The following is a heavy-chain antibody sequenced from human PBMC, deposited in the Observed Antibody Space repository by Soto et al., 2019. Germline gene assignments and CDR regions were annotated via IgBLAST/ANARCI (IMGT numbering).Heavy chain of an antibody. Sequence: QGQLQQSGPGLVKTSQTLSLTCAISGDSVSSDITSWTWIRQSPSRGLEWLGRTYYRSKWVHDSAASVKSRITINPDTSKNQFSLELNSMTPEDTAVYYCARGNALDVWGQGTVVTVSS. J-gene: IGHJ3*01. CDR2: TYYRSKWVH. CDR1: GDSVSSDITS. CDR3: ARGNALDV. D-gene: IGHD3-10*01. V-gene: IGHV6-1*01.